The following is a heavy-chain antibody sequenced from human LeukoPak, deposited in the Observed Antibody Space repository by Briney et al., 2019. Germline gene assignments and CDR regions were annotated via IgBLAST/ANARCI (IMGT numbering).Heavy chain of an antibody. CDR1: GGSISSYY. CDR2: IYYSGST. V-gene: IGHV4-39*07. Sequence: SETLSLTCTVSGGSISSYYWSWIRQPPGKGLEWIGSIYYSGSTYYNPSLKSRVTISVDTSKNQFSLKLSSVTAADTAVYYCARYGSGSYYSPRSPFDYWGQGTLVTVSS. J-gene: IGHJ4*02. CDR3: ARYGSGSYYSPRSPFDY. D-gene: IGHD3-10*01.